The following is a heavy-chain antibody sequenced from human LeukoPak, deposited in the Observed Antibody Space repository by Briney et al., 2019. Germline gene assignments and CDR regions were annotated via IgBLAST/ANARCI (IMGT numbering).Heavy chain of an antibody. Sequence: ASVKVSCKVSGYTLTELSMHWARQAPGKGLEWMGGFEPEDGETIYAQKFQGRVTMTEGTSTDTAYMELSSLRSEDTAVYYCATSVQRITMIVVYFDYWGQGTLVTVSS. V-gene: IGHV1-24*01. CDR3: ATSVQRITMIVVYFDY. D-gene: IGHD3-22*01. CDR2: FEPEDGET. J-gene: IGHJ4*02. CDR1: GYTLTELS.